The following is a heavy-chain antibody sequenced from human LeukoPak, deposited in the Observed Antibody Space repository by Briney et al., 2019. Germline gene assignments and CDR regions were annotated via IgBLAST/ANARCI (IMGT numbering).Heavy chain of an antibody. CDR1: GASVSDYF. CDR3: VREAGDIVTVPGVEDYFYSYMDV. Sequence: SEALSLTCVVSGASVSDYFWSWIRQPAGTALEWIGRLYPNGGASFHPSLKSRLTLSADTSANQFSLRLKSVTAAHPAVYYCVREAGDIVTVPGVEDYFYSYMDVWGKGTTVTVSS. CDR2: LYPNGGA. V-gene: IGHV4-4*07. D-gene: IGHD2-2*01. J-gene: IGHJ6*03.